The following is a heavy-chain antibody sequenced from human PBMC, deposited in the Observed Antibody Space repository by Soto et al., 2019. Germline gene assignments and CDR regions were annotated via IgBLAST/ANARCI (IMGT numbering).Heavy chain of an antibody. D-gene: IGHD3-3*01. Sequence: LGEFLKICCKGSGYRFTSYWIGWVRQMPGKGLEWMGIIYPGDSDTRYSPSFQGQVTISADKSISTAYLQWSSLKASDTAMYYCARRRPYYDFWSGYFYNRFDPWGQGTLVTVSS. J-gene: IGHJ5*02. CDR2: IYPGDSDT. V-gene: IGHV5-51*01. CDR3: ARRRPYYDFWSGYFYNRFDP. CDR1: GYRFTSYW.